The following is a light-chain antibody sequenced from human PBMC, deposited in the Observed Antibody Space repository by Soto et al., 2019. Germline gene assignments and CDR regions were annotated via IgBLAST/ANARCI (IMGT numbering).Light chain of an antibody. Sequence: DVVMNQSPLSLPVTPGQPASISCRSSQSLVHSDGNTYLNWFQQRPGQSPRRLLSKVSNRDSGVPDRFSGSGSGTDFTMEISRVEADDVAVYYCMQGAHWPPTFGQGTKVEI. CDR3: MQGAHWPPT. CDR2: KVS. J-gene: IGKJ1*01. V-gene: IGKV2-30*02. CDR1: QSLVHSDGNTY.